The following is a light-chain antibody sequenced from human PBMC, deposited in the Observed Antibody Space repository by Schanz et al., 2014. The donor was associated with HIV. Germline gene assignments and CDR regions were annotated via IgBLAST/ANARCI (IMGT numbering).Light chain of an antibody. Sequence: DIQMTQSPSTLSASIGDRVTITCRASQTIDNWLAWYQQKPGKAPNVLIFQASSLKNGVPSRFTGSGFGTEFTLTISSLQPDDIGTYFCHQYAISSWTFGQGTKVEIK. J-gene: IGKJ1*01. CDR2: QAS. CDR1: QTIDNW. V-gene: IGKV1-5*03. CDR3: HQYAISSWT.